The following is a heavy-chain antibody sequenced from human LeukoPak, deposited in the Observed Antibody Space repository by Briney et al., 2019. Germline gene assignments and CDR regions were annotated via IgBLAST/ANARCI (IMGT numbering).Heavy chain of an antibody. CDR2: IDPSDSYT. J-gene: IGHJ4*02. V-gene: IGHV5-10-1*01. D-gene: IGHD4-17*01. CDR3: ASGGALRFDY. Sequence: GESLRISCKGSGYSFTSYWINWVRQMPGKGLEWMGRIDPSDSYTNYSPSFQGHVTISADKSIITAYLQWGSLKASDTAMYYCASGGALRFDYWGQGTLVTVSS. CDR1: GYSFTSYW.